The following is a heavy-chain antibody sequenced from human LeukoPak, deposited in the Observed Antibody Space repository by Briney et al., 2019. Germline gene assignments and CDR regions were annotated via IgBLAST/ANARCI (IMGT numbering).Heavy chain of an antibody. CDR2: VDPEDGET. Sequence: GASVKISCKVSGYTFTDYYMHWVQQAPGKGLEWMGLVDPEDGETIYAEKFQGRVTITADTSTGTAYMELSSLRSEDTAVYYCATVTNLRFDWYFDLWGRGTLVTVSS. CDR3: ATVTNLRFDWYFDL. V-gene: IGHV1-69-2*01. D-gene: IGHD3-16*01. J-gene: IGHJ2*01. CDR1: GYTFTDYY.